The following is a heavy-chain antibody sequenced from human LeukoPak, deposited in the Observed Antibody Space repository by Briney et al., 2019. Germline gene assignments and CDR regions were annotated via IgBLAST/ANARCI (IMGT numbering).Heavy chain of an antibody. V-gene: IGHV4-34*01. D-gene: IGHD3-3*01. CDR3: ARGRITIFGVVISLGNYYYGMDV. J-gene: IGHJ6*02. Sequence: SETLSLTCAVYGGSFSGYYWSWIRQPPGKGPEWIGEINHSGSTNYNPSLKSRVTISVDTSKNQFSLKLSSVTAADTAVYYCARGRITIFGVVISLGNYYYGMDVWGQGTTVTVSS. CDR1: GGSFSGYY. CDR2: INHSGST.